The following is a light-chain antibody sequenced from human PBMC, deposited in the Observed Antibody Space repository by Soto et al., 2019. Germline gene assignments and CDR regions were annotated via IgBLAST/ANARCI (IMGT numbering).Light chain of an antibody. J-gene: IGKJ1*01. CDR3: QHYKTYSRT. V-gene: IGKV1-5*03. CDR2: KAS. CDR1: QNIDTW. Sequence: DIQMTQSPSTLSASVGDRVTITCRASQNIDTWLAWYQQKPGKPPTLLMYKASILESGVPSRFSGRGSETEFTLTISSLQPDDFATYYCQHYKTYSRTFGQGTKVDI.